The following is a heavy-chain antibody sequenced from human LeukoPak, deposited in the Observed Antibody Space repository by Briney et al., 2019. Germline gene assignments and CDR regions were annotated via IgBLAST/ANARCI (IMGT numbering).Heavy chain of an antibody. CDR3: ARAPYGGYKLDY. V-gene: IGHV4-61*02. Sequence: SETLSLTCTVSGGSISSGPYYWNWIRQPAGKGLEWIGRFYSSGNTNYNLSLKSRVTISLDTSKNQFSLRLSSVTAADTAVYYCARAPYGGYKLDYWGQGTLVTVSS. CDR1: GGSISSGPYY. CDR2: FYSSGNT. D-gene: IGHD5-12*01. J-gene: IGHJ4*02.